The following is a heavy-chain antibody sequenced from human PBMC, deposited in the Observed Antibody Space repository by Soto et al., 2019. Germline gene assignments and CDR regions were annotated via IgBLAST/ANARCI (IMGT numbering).Heavy chain of an antibody. Sequence: PGGSLRLSCAASGFTFSDYYMSWIRQAPGRGLEWVSAISGSGGSTYYADSVKGRFTISRDNSKNTLYLQMNSLRAEDTAVYYCATDIVVVPTGSAAFDIWGQGTMVTVSS. CDR3: ATDIVVVPTGSAAFDI. CDR2: ISGSGGST. D-gene: IGHD2-2*01. J-gene: IGHJ3*02. V-gene: IGHV3-23*01. CDR1: GFTFSDYY.